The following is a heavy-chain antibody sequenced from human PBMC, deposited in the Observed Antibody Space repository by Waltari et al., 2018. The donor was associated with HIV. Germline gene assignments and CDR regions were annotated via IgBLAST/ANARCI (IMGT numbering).Heavy chain of an antibody. V-gene: IGHV4-30-4*01. CDR3: ARAVDSSETNWFDP. Sequence: QVPLQESGPGLVKPSQTLSLTCTFHGGSISRCASYWSWIRQPPGKGLEWIGYLYYSGSTYYNPSLKSRVTISVDTSKNQFSLKLSSVTAADTAVYYCARAVDSSETNWFDPWGQGTLVTVSS. CDR2: LYYSGST. D-gene: IGHD3-22*01. CDR1: GGSISRCASY. J-gene: IGHJ5*02.